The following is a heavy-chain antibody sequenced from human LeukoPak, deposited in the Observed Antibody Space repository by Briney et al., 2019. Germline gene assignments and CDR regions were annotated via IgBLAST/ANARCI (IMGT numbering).Heavy chain of an antibody. Sequence: GRSLRLSCAASGFTFDDYAMHWVRQAPGKGLEWVSGISWNSGGIGYADPVKGRFTISRDNAKNSLYLQMNSPRAEDMALYFCAKDIGYSYGYGLDYWGQGTLVTVSS. D-gene: IGHD5-18*01. V-gene: IGHV3-9*03. J-gene: IGHJ4*02. CDR3: AKDIGYSYGYGLDY. CDR2: ISWNSGGI. CDR1: GFTFDDYA.